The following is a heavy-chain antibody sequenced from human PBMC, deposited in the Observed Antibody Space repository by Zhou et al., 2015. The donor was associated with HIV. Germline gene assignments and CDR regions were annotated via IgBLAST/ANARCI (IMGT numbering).Heavy chain of an antibody. J-gene: IGHJ4*02. D-gene: IGHD4-23*01. V-gene: IGHV1-58*01. Sequence: QMQLVQSGPEVKKPGTSVKVSCKASGFTFTSSAVQWVRQARGQRLEWIGWIVVGSGNTNYAQKFQERVTITRDMSTSTAYMELSSLRSEDTAVYYCADFRAGGKGGGGGYWGRGNPGHRLL. CDR1: GFTFTSSA. CDR2: IVVGSGNT. CDR3: ADFRAGGKGGGGGY.